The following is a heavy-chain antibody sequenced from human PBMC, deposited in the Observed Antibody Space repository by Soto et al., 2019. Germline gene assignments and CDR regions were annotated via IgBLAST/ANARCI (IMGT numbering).Heavy chain of an antibody. CDR3: ARDLWGYCGTDCYPLDV. J-gene: IGHJ6*02. CDR1: GGNISSGGYS. Sequence: PSETLSLTSAVSGGNISSGGYSWSWIRQPPGKGLEWIGYIYHSGSTVYNPSFKSRVTISVDTSKNQFSLKLNSVTAADTAVYYCARDLWGYCGTDCYPLDVWGQGTTVTVSS. D-gene: IGHD2-21*02. V-gene: IGHV4-30-2*01. CDR2: IYHSGST.